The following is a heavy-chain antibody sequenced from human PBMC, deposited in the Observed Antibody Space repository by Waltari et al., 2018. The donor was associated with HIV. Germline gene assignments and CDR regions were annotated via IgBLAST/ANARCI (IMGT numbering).Heavy chain of an antibody. D-gene: IGHD3-10*01. CDR1: GFTFSSYE. CDR2: ISSSGSTI. V-gene: IGHV3-48*03. Sequence: EVQLVESGGGLVQPGGSLRLSCAASGFTFSSYEMHWVRQAPGKGLEWVSYISSSGSTIYYADSVKGRFTISRDNAKNSLYLQMNSLRAEDTAVYYCARDGITMVRGTDYWGQGTLVTVSS. CDR3: ARDGITMVRGTDY. J-gene: IGHJ4*02.